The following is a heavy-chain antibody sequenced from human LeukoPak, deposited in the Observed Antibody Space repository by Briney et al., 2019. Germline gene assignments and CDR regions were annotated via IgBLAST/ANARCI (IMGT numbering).Heavy chain of an antibody. J-gene: IGHJ4*02. CDR3: GIAPDY. CDR1: GGSITRSNYY. D-gene: IGHD2-21*01. Sequence: SETLSLTCTFSGGSITRSNYYWGWIRQPSGKALEWIGSMYNTGGSYYNPSLKSRVTISVDTSKNQFSLKVNSVTAADTAVYYCGIAPDYWGQGTLVTVSS. CDR2: MYNTGGS. V-gene: IGHV4-39*01.